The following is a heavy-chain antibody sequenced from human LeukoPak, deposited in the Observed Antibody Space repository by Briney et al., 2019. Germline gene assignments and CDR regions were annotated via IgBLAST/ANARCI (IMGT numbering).Heavy chain of an antibody. D-gene: IGHD6-19*01. CDR2: ISYDGSNK. V-gene: IGHV3-30-3*01. Sequence: GGSLRLSCAASGFTFSSYAMHWVRQAPGKGLEWVAVISYDGSNKYYADSVKGRFTISRDNSKNTLYLQMNSLRAEDTAVYYCARDRGYSSGWSPHWGQGTLVTVSS. CDR1: GFTFSSYA. J-gene: IGHJ4*02. CDR3: ARDRGYSSGWSPH.